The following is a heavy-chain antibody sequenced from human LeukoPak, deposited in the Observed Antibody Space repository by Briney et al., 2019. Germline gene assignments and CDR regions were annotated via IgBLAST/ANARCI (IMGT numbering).Heavy chain of an antibody. CDR1: GGSISSYY. J-gene: IGHJ4*02. CDR2: IYYSGST. Sequence: SETLSLTCTVSGGSISSYYWSWIRQPPGKGLEWIGYIYYSGSTNYNPSLKSRVTISVDTSKNQFSLKPSSVTAADTAVYYCARDLTGEFDYWGQGTLVTVSS. D-gene: IGHD7-27*01. V-gene: IGHV4-59*01. CDR3: ARDLTGEFDY.